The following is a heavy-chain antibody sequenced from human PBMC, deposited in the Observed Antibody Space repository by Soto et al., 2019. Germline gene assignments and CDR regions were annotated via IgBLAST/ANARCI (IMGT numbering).Heavy chain of an antibody. CDR3: ASPQYYDSSGYHRGAFDI. CDR2: IIPILGIA. D-gene: IGHD3-22*01. Sequence: QVQLVQSGAEVKKPGSSVKVSCKASGGTFSSYTISWVRQAPGQGLEWMGRIIPILGIANYAQKFQGRVTITADKSTSTAYMELSSLRSEDTAVYYFASPQYYDSSGYHRGAFDIWGQGTMVTVSS. V-gene: IGHV1-69*02. J-gene: IGHJ3*02. CDR1: GGTFSSYT.